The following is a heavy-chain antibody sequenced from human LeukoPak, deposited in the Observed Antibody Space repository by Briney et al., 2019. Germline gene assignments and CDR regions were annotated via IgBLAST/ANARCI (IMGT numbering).Heavy chain of an antibody. CDR3: AKVLVGAKSPYAFDI. J-gene: IGHJ3*02. D-gene: IGHD1-26*01. CDR2: ISGSGGST. V-gene: IGHV3-23*01. CDR1: GFTFSSYA. Sequence: PGGSLRLSCAASGFTFSSYAMSWVRQAPGKGLEWVSAISGSGGSTYYADSVKGRFTISRDNSKNTLYLQVNSLRAEDTAVYYCAKVLVGAKSPYAFDIWGQGTMVTVSS.